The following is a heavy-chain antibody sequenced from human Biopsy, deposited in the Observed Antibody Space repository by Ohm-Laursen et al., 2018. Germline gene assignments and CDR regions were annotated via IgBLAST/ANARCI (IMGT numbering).Heavy chain of an antibody. J-gene: IGHJ4*02. D-gene: IGHD6-19*01. CDR1: GDSVSSGSFY. CDR3: ARGMRSSGWPYFDS. V-gene: IGHV4-61*01. CDR2: IYDRGSTA. Sequence: PGTLSLTCTVSGDSVSSGSFYWTWIRQPPGQGLEYIGYIYDRGSTANYNPSLESRVTMSVDMPKNQFSLKLSSVTAADTAIYYCARGMRSSGWPYFDSWGQGTLVTVS.